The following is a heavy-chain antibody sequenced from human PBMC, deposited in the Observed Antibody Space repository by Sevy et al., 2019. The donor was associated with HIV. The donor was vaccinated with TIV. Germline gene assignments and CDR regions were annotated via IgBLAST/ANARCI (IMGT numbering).Heavy chain of an antibody. J-gene: IGHJ4*02. D-gene: IGHD3-22*01. CDR3: ARDLGYESTGYLPLFDN. V-gene: IGHV3-30*02. CDR2: IWFDGSNT. CDR1: GFTFSSYG. Sequence: GGSLRLSCAASGFTFSSYGMHWVRQAPGKGLEWVALIWFDGSNTYYADSVKGRFTISRDDSKNTLYLQMNSLRSEDTALYYCARDLGYESTGYLPLFDNWGQGTLVTVSS.